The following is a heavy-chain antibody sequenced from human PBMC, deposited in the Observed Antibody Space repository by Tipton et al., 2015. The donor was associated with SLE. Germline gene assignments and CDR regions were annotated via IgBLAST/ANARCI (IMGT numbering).Heavy chain of an antibody. CDR1: GGSISSSSYF. Sequence: TLSLTCTVSGGSISSSSYFWGWIRQPPGKGLEWIGSIYYSGNTYYNPSLKSRVTISVDTSKNQFSLKLSSVTAADTAVYYCAREGVEQWLAFAGEVAYSYYMGVWDKGTTVTVSS. J-gene: IGHJ6*03. D-gene: IGHD6-19*01. CDR2: IYYSGNT. V-gene: IGHV4-39*07. CDR3: AREGVEQWLAFAGEVAYSYYMGV.